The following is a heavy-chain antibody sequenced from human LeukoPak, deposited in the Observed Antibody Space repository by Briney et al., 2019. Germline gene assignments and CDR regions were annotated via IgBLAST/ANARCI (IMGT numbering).Heavy chain of an antibody. J-gene: IGHJ2*01. V-gene: IGHV5-51*01. Sequence: HGASLKISCKGSGYSFTSYWIGWVRQMPGKGLEWMVIIYPGDSDTSYSPSFQGQVTISADKSISTAYLQWSSLKASDTAMYYCARLPRGPRLGYFDLWGRGTLVTVSS. CDR2: IYPGDSDT. D-gene: IGHD3-9*01. CDR3: ARLPRGPRLGYFDL. CDR1: GYSFTSYW.